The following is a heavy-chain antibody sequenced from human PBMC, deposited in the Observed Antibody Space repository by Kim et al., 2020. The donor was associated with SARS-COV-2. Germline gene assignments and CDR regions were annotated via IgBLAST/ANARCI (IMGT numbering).Heavy chain of an antibody. CDR3: ARARLGIAARLWYFDL. D-gene: IGHD6-6*01. CDR1: GGSFSGYY. J-gene: IGHJ2*01. Sequence: SETLSLTCAVYGGSFSGYYWSWIRQPPGKGLEWIGEINHSGSTNYNPSLKSRVTISVDTSKNQFSLKLSSVTAADTAVYYCARARLGIAARLWYFDLWGRGTLVTVSS. CDR2: INHSGST. V-gene: IGHV4-34*01.